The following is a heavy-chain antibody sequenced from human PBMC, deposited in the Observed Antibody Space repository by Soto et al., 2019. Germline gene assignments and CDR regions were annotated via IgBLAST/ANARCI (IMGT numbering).Heavy chain of an antibody. V-gene: IGHV1-2*02. CDR2: INPNSGGT. D-gene: IGHD6-13*01. CDR1: GYTFTGYY. CDR3: ARVFTIAAKNDY. J-gene: IGHJ4*02. Sequence: GATVKVSCKASGYTFTGYYMHWVRQAPGQGLEWMGWINPNSGGTNYAQKFQGRVTMTRDTSISTAYMELSRLRSDDTAVYYCARVFTIAAKNDYWGQGTLVTVSS.